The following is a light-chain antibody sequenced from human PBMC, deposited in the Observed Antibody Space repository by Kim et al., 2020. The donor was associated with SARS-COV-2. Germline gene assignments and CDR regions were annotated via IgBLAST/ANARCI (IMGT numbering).Light chain of an antibody. CDR1: QSISSW. CDR2: DVS. CDR3: QQYDLYPWT. Sequence: DIQMTQSPSTLSAFVGDRVTITCRASQSISSWLAWYQQKPGKAPKLLIYDVSNLERGVPSRFSGSRSGTEFTLTISSLQPEDFATYYCQQYDLYPWTFGQGTKVYIK. J-gene: IGKJ1*01. V-gene: IGKV1-5*01.